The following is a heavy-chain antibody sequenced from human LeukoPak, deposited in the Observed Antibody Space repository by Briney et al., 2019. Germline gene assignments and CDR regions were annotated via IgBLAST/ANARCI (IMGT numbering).Heavy chain of an antibody. CDR3: ARDRLLRYFDWLLYKANWFDP. D-gene: IGHD3-9*01. Sequence: ASVKVSCKASGYTFTSYGISWVRQAPGQGLEWMGWISAYNGNTNYAQKLQGRVTMTTDTSTSTAYMELRSLRSDDTAVYYCARDRLLRYFDWLLYKANWFDPWGQGTLVTGSS. V-gene: IGHV1-18*01. CDR2: ISAYNGNT. J-gene: IGHJ5*02. CDR1: GYTFTSYG.